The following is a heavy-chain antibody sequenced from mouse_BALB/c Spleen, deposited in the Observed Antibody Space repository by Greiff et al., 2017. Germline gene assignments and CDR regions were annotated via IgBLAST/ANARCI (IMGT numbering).Heavy chain of an antibody. J-gene: IGHJ2*01. CDR3: ARGGNYPPDY. D-gene: IGHD2-1*01. CDR1: GFTFSSFG. Sequence: DVKLVESGGGLVQPGGSRKLSCAASGFTFSSFGMHWVRQAPEKGLEWVAYISSGSSTIYYADTVKGRFTISRDNPKNTLFLQMTSLRSEDTAMYYCARGGNYPPDYWGQGTTLTVSS. CDR2: ISSGSSTI. V-gene: IGHV5-17*02.